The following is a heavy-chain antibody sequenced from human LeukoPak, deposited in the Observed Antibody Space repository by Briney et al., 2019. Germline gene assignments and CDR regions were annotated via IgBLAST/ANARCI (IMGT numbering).Heavy chain of an antibody. J-gene: IGHJ4*02. CDR1: GFAFRSNG. CDR3: AKDLSTKWSLDY. CDR2: ISYDGNTK. Sequence: GGSLRLSCAASGFAFRSNGMHWVRQAPGKGLEWVAFISYDGNTKYYGDSVRGRFTISRDNSKNTLYLQMNSLSPDDTTVYYCAKDLSTKWSLDYWGQGTLVTVSS. D-gene: IGHD2-2*01. V-gene: IGHV3-30*18.